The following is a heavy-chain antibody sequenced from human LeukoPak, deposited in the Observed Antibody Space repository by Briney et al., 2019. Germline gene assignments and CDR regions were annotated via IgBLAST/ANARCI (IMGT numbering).Heavy chain of an antibody. Sequence: PGGSLGLSCAASGFTFTSHSMNWVRQAPGKGLEWVSSIGSRSTSIYYADSVKGRFTISRDNAKNSLYLQMNSLRAEDTAVYYCARESSESFDIWGQGTMVTVSS. CDR1: GFTFTSHS. D-gene: IGHD6-25*01. CDR2: IGSRSTSI. CDR3: ARESSESFDI. V-gene: IGHV3-21*01. J-gene: IGHJ3*02.